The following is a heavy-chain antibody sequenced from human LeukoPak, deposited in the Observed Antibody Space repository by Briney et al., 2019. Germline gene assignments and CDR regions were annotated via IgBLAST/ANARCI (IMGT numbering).Heavy chain of an antibody. J-gene: IGHJ4*02. Sequence: GGSLRLSCAASGFTFSSYAMSWVRQAPGKGLEWVSAISGSGGSTYYADSVKGRFTISRDNSKNTLYLQMNSLRAEDTAVYYCAKDIDFWSGYYDGYWGQGTLVTVSS. D-gene: IGHD3-3*01. CDR1: GFTFSSYA. CDR2: ISGSGGST. V-gene: IGHV3-23*01. CDR3: AKDIDFWSGYYDGY.